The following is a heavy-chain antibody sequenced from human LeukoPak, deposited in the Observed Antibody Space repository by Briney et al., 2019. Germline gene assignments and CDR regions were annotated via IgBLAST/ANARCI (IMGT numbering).Heavy chain of an antibody. CDR2: IIPILGIA. CDR3: ARSPNYRESIFPLRGSVTTLGSYQN. D-gene: IGHD4-11*01. V-gene: IGHV1-69*04. Sequence: SVKVSCKASGGTFSSSAISWVRQAPGQGLEWMGRIIPILGIANYAQKFQGRVTITADKSTSTAYMELSSLRSEDTAVYYCARSPNYRESIFPLRGSVTTLGSYQNWGQGTLVTVSS. J-gene: IGHJ4*02. CDR1: GGTFSSSA.